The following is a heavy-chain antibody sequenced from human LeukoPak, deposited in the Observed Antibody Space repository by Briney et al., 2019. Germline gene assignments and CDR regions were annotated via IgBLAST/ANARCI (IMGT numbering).Heavy chain of an antibody. CDR1: AFSLSGVA. CDR2: IRSKANSYAT. D-gene: IGHD2-15*01. CDR3: TSTLGYCSGGSCYPQH. Sequence: AGGSLTLSCAGSAFSLSGVAMHWVRQASGKGLEWVGRIRSKANSYATAYSASVKGRFTISRDDSTTTAYLQMNSLKTEDTAVYYCTSTLGYCSGGSCYPQHWGQGTLVTVSS. V-gene: IGHV3-73*01. J-gene: IGHJ1*01.